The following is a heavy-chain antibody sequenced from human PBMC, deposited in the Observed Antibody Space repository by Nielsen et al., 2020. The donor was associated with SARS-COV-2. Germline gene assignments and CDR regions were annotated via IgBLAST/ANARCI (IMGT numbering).Heavy chain of an antibody. V-gene: IGHV4-34*01. CDR1: GGSFSGYY. J-gene: IGHJ4*02. CDR2: INHSGST. D-gene: IGHD3-10*01. CDR3: AGQVVRGVNRRVGYDY. Sequence: SETLSLTCAVYGGSFSGYYWSWIRQPPGKGLEWIGEINHSGSTNYNPSLKSRVTISVDTSKNQFSLKLSSVTAADTAVYYCAGQVVRGVNRRVGYDYWGQGTLVTVSS.